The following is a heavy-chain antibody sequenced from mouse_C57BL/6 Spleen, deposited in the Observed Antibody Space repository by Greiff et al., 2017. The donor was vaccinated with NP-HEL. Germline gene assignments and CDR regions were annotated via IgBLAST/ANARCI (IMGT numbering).Heavy chain of an antibody. CDR3: TRTVVATYYFDY. CDR1: GFTFSDAW. V-gene: IGHV6-6*01. Sequence: EVKVEESGGGLVQPGGSMKLSCAASGFTFSDAWMDWVRQSPEKGLEWVAEIRNKANNHATYYAESVKGRFTISRDDSKSSVYLQMNSLRAEDTGIYYCTRTVVATYYFDYWGQGTTLTVSS. CDR2: IRNKANNHAT. D-gene: IGHD1-1*01. J-gene: IGHJ2*01.